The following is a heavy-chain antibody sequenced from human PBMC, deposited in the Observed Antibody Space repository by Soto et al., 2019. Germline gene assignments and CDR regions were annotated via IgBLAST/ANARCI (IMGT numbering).Heavy chain of an antibody. J-gene: IGHJ4*02. D-gene: IGHD3-22*01. Sequence: QVQLVQSGAEVKKPGASVKVSCTASGYTFTSYCISWVRQAPGQVLEWMGWISAYNGNTNYAQKLQGRVTMTTDTSTSTAYMELRSLRSDDTAVYYCARVPVGYYYDSSCYSDYWGQGTLVTVSS. V-gene: IGHV1-18*01. CDR3: ARVPVGYYYDSSCYSDY. CDR2: ISAYNGNT. CDR1: GYTFTSYC.